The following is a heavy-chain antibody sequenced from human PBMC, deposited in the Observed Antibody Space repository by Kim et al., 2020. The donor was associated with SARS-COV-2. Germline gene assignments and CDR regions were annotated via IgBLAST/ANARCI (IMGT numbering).Heavy chain of an antibody. CDR2: IYYSGST. J-gene: IGHJ4*02. Sequence: SETLSLTCTVSGGSISSYYWSWIRQPPGKGLEWIGYIYYSGSTNYNPSLKSRVTISVDTSKNQFSLKLSSVTAADTAVYYCARATMVRGVITPDYWGQGT. D-gene: IGHD3-10*01. CDR3: ARATMVRGVITPDY. CDR1: GGSISSYY. V-gene: IGHV4-59*08.